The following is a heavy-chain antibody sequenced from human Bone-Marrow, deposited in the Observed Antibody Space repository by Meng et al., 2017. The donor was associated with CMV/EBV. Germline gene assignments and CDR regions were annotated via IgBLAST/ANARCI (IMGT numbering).Heavy chain of an antibody. D-gene: IGHD2-15*01. CDR2: IIPILGIA. J-gene: IGHJ4*02. V-gene: IGHV1-69*04. CDR3: ARDCSGGSCNSPH. CDR1: GGTFGSYT. Sequence: SVKVSCKASGGTFGSYTISWVRQAPGQGLEWMGRIIPILGIANYAQKFQGRVTITADKSTSTAYMELSSLRSEDTAVYYCARDCSGGSCNSPHWGQGTLVTVSS.